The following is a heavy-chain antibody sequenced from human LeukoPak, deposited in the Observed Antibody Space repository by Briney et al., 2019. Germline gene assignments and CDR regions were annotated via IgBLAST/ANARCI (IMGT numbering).Heavy chain of an antibody. CDR2: INHSGSA. CDR1: GGSFSGYY. CDR3: ARAGSYGRTNWFDP. Sequence: PSETLSLTCAVYGGSFSGYYWSWIRQPPGKGLEWIGEINHSGSANYNPSLKSRVTISVDTSKNQFSLKLSSVTAADTAVYYCARAGSYGRTNWFDPWGQGTLVTVSS. D-gene: IGHD5-18*01. V-gene: IGHV4-34*01. J-gene: IGHJ5*02.